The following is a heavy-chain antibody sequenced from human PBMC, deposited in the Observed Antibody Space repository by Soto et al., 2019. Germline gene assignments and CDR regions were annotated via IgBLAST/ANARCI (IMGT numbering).Heavy chain of an antibody. J-gene: IGHJ3*02. V-gene: IGHV3-74*01. D-gene: IGHD1-7*01. CDR1: GFTFSSYW. CDR2: INSDGSST. CDR3: AREELELFAFDI. Sequence: GGSLRLSCAASGFTFSSYWMHWVRQAPGKGLGWVSRINSDGSSTSYAESVKGRFTISRDNAKNTLYLQMNSLRAEDTAVYYCAREELELFAFDIWGQGTMVTVSS.